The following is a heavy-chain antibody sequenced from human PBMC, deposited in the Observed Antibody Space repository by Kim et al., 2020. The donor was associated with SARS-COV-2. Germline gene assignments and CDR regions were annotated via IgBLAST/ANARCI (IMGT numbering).Heavy chain of an antibody. D-gene: IGHD3-3*01. J-gene: IGHJ3*02. Sequence: GGSLRLSCAASGFTVSSNYMSWVRQAPGKGLEWVSVIYSGGSTYYADSVKGRFTISRHNSKNTLYLQMNSLRAEDTAVYYCARGAKYYDFWSGYSSDAFDIWGQGTMVTVSS. V-gene: IGHV3-53*04. CDR3: ARGAKYYDFWSGYSSDAFDI. CDR1: GFTVSSNY. CDR2: IYSGGST.